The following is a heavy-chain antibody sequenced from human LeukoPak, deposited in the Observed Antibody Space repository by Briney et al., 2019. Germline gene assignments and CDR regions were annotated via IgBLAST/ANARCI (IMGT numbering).Heavy chain of an antibody. D-gene: IGHD2-15*01. CDR2: IKSKTDGGTT. CDR3: TTTRTRYCSGGSCYVFDY. V-gene: IGHV3-15*01. Sequence: GGSLRLSCAASGFTLRNAWMSWVRQAPGKGLEWVGRIKSKTDGGTTDDAAPVKGRFTISRDDSKNTLHLQMNSLKTEDAAEYYWTTTRTRYCSGGSCYVFDYWGQGTLVTVSS. CDR1: GFTLRNAW. J-gene: IGHJ4*02.